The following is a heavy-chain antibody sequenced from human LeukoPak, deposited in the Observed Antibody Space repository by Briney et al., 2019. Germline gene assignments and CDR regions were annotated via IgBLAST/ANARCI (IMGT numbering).Heavy chain of an antibody. Sequence: ASVKVSCKASGYTLTSYGISWVRQAPGQGLEWMGWISAYNGNTNYAQKLQGRVTMTTDTSTSTAYMELRSLRSDDTAVYYCALDDRGSYSFDYWGQGTLVTVSS. D-gene: IGHD1-26*01. CDR2: ISAYNGNT. V-gene: IGHV1-18*01. CDR1: GYTLTSYG. J-gene: IGHJ4*02. CDR3: ALDDRGSYSFDY.